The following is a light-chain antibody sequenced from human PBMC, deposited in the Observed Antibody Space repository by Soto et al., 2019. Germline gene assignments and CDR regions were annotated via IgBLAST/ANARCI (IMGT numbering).Light chain of an antibody. CDR3: QQYDDPFT. CDR1: RDIADS. CDR2: DAS. J-gene: IGKJ4*01. Sequence: DTQMTQSPSSLSASVGDTVTITCQASRDIADSLNWYQQRAGQAPKLLIYDASNLQSGVPARFSGSGTGTSFIHTISSLQPEDFATYYCQQYDDPFTFGGGTKVEIK. V-gene: IGKV1-33*01.